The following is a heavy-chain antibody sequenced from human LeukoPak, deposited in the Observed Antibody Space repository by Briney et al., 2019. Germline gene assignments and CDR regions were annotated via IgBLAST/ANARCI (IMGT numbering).Heavy chain of an antibody. CDR1: GYTITELS. CDR2: FDPEDGET. V-gene: IGHV1-24*01. Sequence: GASVKVSCKVSGYTITELSMHWVRQAPGKGLEWMGGFDPEDGETIYAQKFQGRVTMTEDTSTDTAYMELSSLRSEDTAVYYCAAPVHYYDSSGYHYYFDYWGQGTLVTVSS. D-gene: IGHD3-22*01. CDR3: AAPVHYYDSSGYHYYFDY. J-gene: IGHJ4*02.